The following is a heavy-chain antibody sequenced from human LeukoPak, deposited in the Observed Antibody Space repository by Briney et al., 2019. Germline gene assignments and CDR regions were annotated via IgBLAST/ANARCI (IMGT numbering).Heavy chain of an antibody. D-gene: IGHD6-19*01. V-gene: IGHV3-30-3*01. CDR2: ISYDGSNK. CDR3: ARDLGVAGADYYYYYGMDV. J-gene: IGHJ6*02. CDR1: GFTVSSNY. Sequence: GGSLRLSCAASGFTVSSNYMSWVRQAPGKGLEWVAVISYDGSNKYYADSVKGRFTISGDNSKNTLYLQMNSLRAEDTAVYYCARDLGVAGADYYYYYGMDVWGQGTTVTVSS.